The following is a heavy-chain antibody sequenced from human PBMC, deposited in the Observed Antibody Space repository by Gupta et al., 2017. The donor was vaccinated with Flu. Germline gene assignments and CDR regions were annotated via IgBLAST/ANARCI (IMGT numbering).Heavy chain of an antibody. Sequence: EVQLVESGGGLVQPGGSLRLSCAASGLTFSSFWMSWVRQAPGKGLEWVANIKQDGSEGYYVDSVKGRFTISRDNAKNSLYLQMNSLRAEDTAVYFCARDKIVGATKLDYWGQGTLVTVSS. J-gene: IGHJ4*02. CDR2: IKQDGSEG. D-gene: IGHD1-26*01. CDR3: ARDKIVGATKLDY. V-gene: IGHV3-7*04. CDR1: GLTFSSFW.